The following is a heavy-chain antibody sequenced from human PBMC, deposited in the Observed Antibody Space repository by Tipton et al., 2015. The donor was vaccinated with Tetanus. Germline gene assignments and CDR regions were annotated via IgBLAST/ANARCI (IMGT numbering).Heavy chain of an antibody. Sequence: TLSLTCALSGGLITTGGYSWGWIRQTPGQGLEWIGYIYQTDSTYYNPSLRSRLTISMDRSENQISLKMTSVTAADTAVYYCAGVTAQRTELYFEHWGQGTQVPVSS. CDR1: GGLITTGGYS. CDR3: AGVTAQRTELYFEH. J-gene: IGHJ1*01. V-gene: IGHV4-30-2*02. CDR2: IYQTDST. D-gene: IGHD2-8*02.